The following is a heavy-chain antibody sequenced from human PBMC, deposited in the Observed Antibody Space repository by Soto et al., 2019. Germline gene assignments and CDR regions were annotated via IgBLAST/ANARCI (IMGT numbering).Heavy chain of an antibody. CDR1: GGSISSYY. D-gene: IGHD2-2*01. CDR3: ARGVYCSSTSCSTKLFDP. J-gene: IGHJ5*02. CDR2: IYYSGST. V-gene: IGHV4-59*01. Sequence: SETLSLTCTVSGGSISSYYWSWIRQPPGKGLEWIGYIYYSGSTNYNPSLKSRVTISVDTSKNQFSLKLSSVTAADTAVYYCARGVYCSSTSCSTKLFDPWGQGTLVTVS.